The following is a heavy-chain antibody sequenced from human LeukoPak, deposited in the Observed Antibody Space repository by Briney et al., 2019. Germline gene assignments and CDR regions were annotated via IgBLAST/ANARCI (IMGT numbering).Heavy chain of an antibody. V-gene: IGHV1-2*02. CDR3: ARGRTRRDGYNYVY. D-gene: IGHD5-24*01. Sequence: ASVKVSCKASGYTFTGYYMHWVRQAPGQGLEWMGWINPNSGGTNYAQKFQGRVTMTRDTSISIAYMELTRLRSDDTAVYYCARGRTRRDGYNYVYWGQGTLVTVSS. CDR1: GYTFTGYY. CDR2: INPNSGGT. J-gene: IGHJ4*02.